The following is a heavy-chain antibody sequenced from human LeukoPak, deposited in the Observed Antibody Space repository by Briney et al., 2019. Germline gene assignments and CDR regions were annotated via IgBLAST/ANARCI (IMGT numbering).Heavy chain of an antibody. CDR3: ARLKFYDSTGYSPGYYMDV. CDR2: IYGSGIT. D-gene: IGHD3-22*01. CDR1: GGSIISNY. Sequence: SETLSLSCTVSGGSIISNYWSWIRQSAGTGLEWIGRIYGSGITDYNPSLKSRVTMSLDKSRKQFSLRLTSVTAADTAVYYCARLKFYDSTGYSPGYYMDVWGKGTPVSVFS. V-gene: IGHV4-4*07. J-gene: IGHJ6*03.